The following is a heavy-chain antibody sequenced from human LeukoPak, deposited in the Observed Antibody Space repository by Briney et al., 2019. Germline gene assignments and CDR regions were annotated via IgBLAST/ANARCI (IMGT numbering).Heavy chain of an antibody. CDR3: ARRHWNDFHLDY. CDR1: GGSISSSSYY. Sequence: SETLSLTCTVSGGSISSSSYYWGWIRQPPGKGLEWIGYIYYSGSTFYNPSLKSRVTMSVDTSKNQFSLKLSSVSAADTAVYYCARRHWNDFHLDYWGQGTLVTVSS. V-gene: IGHV4-39*01. CDR2: IYYSGST. J-gene: IGHJ4*02. D-gene: IGHD1-1*01.